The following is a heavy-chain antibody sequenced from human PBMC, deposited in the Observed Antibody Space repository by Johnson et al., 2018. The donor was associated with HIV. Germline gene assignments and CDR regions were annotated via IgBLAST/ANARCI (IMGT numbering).Heavy chain of an antibody. CDR1: GFPFSNAW. Sequence: VQLVESGGGLVQPGGSLRLSCRASGFPFSNAWMNWVRQAPGKGLEWVGRLKSRADGGTTDYAVSVKDRFTILRDYSKNTLYLQMSSLRTEDAGVYYCTTEGDAFDIWSQGTMFTVSS. CDR3: TTEGDAFDI. J-gene: IGHJ3*02. V-gene: IGHV3-15*01. CDR2: LKSRADGGTT.